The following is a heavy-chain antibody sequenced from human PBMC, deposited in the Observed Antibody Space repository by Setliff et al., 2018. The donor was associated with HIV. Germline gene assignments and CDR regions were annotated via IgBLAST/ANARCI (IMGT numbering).Heavy chain of an antibody. J-gene: IGHJ4*02. CDR3: ARDGYFYDSSGHLAYYFDY. Sequence: GASVKVSCKASGYTFTSYGLSWVRLAPGQGLEWMGWINTYTGSPTYAQDFTGRFLFSLDTSVSTAYLEISSLKAEDIAVYYCARDGYFYDSSGHLAYYFDYWGQGTLVTVSS. CDR1: GYTFTSYG. D-gene: IGHD3-22*01. CDR2: INTYTGSP. V-gene: IGHV7-4-1*02.